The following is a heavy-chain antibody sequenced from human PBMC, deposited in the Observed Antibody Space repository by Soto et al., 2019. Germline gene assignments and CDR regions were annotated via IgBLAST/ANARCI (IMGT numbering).Heavy chain of an antibody. D-gene: IGHD3-22*01. CDR2: ISGSGGST. CDR1: GFTFSSYA. Sequence: GGSLRLSXAASGFTFSSYAMSWVRQAPGKGLEWVSAISGSGGSTYYADSVKGRFTISRDNSKNTLYLQMNSLRAEDTAVYYCAKDGDYYDSSGSYYYGMDVWGQGTTVTVSS. J-gene: IGHJ6*02. V-gene: IGHV3-23*01. CDR3: AKDGDYYDSSGSYYYGMDV.